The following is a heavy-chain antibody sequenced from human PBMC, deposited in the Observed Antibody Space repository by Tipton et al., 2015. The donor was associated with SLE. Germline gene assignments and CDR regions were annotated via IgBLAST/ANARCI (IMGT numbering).Heavy chain of an antibody. D-gene: IGHD2-2*01. CDR3: ARDISSAWFYS. V-gene: IGHV4-61*09. CDR2: IYTSGST. J-gene: IGHJ5*01. Sequence: TLSLTCTVSGASISSDSNYWSWSRQPAGKGLEWIGHIYTSGSTDYNPSLKSRVTISVDTSKNQFSLRLTSMTAADAATYYCARDISSAWFYSWGQGALVTVSS. CDR1: GASISSDSNY.